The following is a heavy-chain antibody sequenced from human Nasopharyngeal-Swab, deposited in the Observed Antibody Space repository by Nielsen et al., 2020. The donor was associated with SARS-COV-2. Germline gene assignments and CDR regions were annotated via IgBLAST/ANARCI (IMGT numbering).Heavy chain of an antibody. V-gene: IGHV3-23*01. Sequence: GESLKISCAASGFTFSSYAMAWVRQAPGKGLEWVSTISGGGGGTYYADSVKGRFTLSRDNSKTTIYLHMNSLGAEDTALYYCAKIGGTSDHYYYYGMDVWGQGTTVTVSS. CDR2: ISGGGGGT. CDR1: GFTFSSYA. D-gene: IGHD3-16*01. J-gene: IGHJ6*02. CDR3: AKIGGTSDHYYYYGMDV.